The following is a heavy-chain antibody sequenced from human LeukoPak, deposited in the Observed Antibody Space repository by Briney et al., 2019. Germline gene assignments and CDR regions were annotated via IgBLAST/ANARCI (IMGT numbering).Heavy chain of an antibody. CDR3: AKDLSYGSLWFDP. D-gene: IGHD3-10*01. V-gene: IGHV3-33*06. Sequence: PGGSLRLSCAASGFTFSSHGMQWVRQAPGKGLEWVALIWYDGSRTNYVDSVMGRFTISRDSSKNTLYLQLDNLRVEDTAVSFCAKDLSYGSLWFDPWGQGTLVTVSS. CDR2: IWYDGSRT. CDR1: GFTFSSHG. J-gene: IGHJ5*02.